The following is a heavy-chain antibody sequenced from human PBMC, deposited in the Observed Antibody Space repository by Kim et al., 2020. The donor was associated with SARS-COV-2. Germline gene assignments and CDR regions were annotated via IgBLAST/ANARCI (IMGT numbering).Heavy chain of an antibody. Sequence: GGSLRLSCAASGFTFSSYAMHWVRQAPGKGLEWVAVISYDGSNKYYADSVKGRFTISRDNSKNTLYLQMNSLRAEDTAVYYCARDITGTTGNFDYWGQGT. V-gene: IGHV3-30-3*01. J-gene: IGHJ4*02. CDR3: ARDITGTTGNFDY. CDR1: GFTFSSYA. D-gene: IGHD1-7*01. CDR2: ISYDGSNK.